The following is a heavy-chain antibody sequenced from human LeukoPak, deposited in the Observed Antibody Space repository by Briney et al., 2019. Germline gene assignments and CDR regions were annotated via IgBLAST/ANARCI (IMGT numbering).Heavy chain of an antibody. J-gene: IGHJ4*02. CDR1: GGSSSGYY. CDR3: ARGGDSYYYDSGGRVDY. V-gene: IGHV4-34*01. Sequence: SETLSLTCAVYGGSSSGYYWSWIRQPPGKGLEWIGEINHSGSTNYNPSLKSRVTISVDTSKNQFSLKLSSVTAADTAVYYCARGGDSYYYDSGGRVDYWGQGTLVTVPS. D-gene: IGHD3-22*01. CDR2: INHSGST.